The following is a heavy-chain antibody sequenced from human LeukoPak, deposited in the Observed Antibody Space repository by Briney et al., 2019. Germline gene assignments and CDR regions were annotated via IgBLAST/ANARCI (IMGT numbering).Heavy chain of an antibody. CDR1: GGSISSYY. CDR3: ASSTGYYDFWSGSLLTYYGMDV. D-gene: IGHD3-3*01. J-gene: IGHJ6*02. Sequence: SETLSPTCTVSGGSISSYYWSWIRQPPGKGLEWIGYIYYSGSTNYNPSLKSRVTISVDTSKNQFSLKLSSVTAADTAVYYCASSTGYYDFWSGSLLTYYGMDVWGQGTTVTVSS. CDR2: IYYSGST. V-gene: IGHV4-59*08.